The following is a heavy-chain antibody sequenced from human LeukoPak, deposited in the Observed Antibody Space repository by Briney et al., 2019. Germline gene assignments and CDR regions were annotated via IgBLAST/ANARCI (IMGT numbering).Heavy chain of an antibody. V-gene: IGHV4-30-2*01. CDR1: GGSISSGGYS. Sequence: SQTLSLTCAVSGGSISSGGYSWSWIRQPPGKGLEWIGYIYHNGNTYYSPSLKSRVTVSVDRSKNQLSLKLSSVTAADTAMYYCASGGYSYGFDYWGQGTLVTVSS. CDR2: IYHNGNT. J-gene: IGHJ4*02. CDR3: ASGGYSYGFDY. D-gene: IGHD5-18*01.